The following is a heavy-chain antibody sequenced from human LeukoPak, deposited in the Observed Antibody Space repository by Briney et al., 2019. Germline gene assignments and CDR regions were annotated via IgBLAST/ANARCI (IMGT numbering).Heavy chain of an antibody. V-gene: IGHV3-30-3*01. CDR3: AKEGEHGDYTPNFGY. J-gene: IGHJ4*02. CDR1: GFTFSSYA. CDR2: ISYDGSNK. D-gene: IGHD4-17*01. Sequence: PGGSLRLSCAASGFTFSSYAMHWVRQAPGKGLEWVAVISYDGSNKYYADSVKGRFTISRDNSKNTLYLQMNSLRAEDTAVYYCAKEGEHGDYTPNFGYWGQGTLVTVSS.